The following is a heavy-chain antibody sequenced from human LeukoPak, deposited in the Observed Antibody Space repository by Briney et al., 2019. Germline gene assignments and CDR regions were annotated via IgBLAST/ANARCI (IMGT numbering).Heavy chain of an antibody. CDR2: IYWDDDR. J-gene: IGHJ4*02. CDR3: ARIVVSAVKGNYFDY. D-gene: IGHD2-2*01. Sequence: ESGHTLVQPTRTHTLTFTFSGFALSTRGRGGGWIRQPPGQGLEWLRRIYWDDDRHYSTSLKSRLTISKDTSKNPVVLRMSNMDPVDTATYYCARIVVSAVKGNYFDYWGQGALVTVSS. V-gene: IGHV2-70*11. CDR1: GFALSTRGRG.